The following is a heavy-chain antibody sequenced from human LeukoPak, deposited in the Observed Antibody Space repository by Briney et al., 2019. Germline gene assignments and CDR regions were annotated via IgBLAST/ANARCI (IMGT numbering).Heavy chain of an antibody. CDR1: GFTFGAYA. D-gene: IGHD1-26*01. J-gene: IGHJ4*02. V-gene: IGHV3-30*04. Sequence: PGGSLRLSCAASGFTFGAYAMHWVRQSPGKGLEWVALISYDGNNEWYADSVKGRFTVSRDNSKNTLYLQMNGLRVEDTAVYYCARGHPHGWELYLDYWGQGTLVTVSS. CDR2: ISYDGNNE. CDR3: ARGHPHGWELYLDY.